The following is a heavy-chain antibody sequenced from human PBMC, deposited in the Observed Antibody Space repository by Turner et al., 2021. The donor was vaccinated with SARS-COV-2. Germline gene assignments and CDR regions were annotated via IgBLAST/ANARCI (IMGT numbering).Heavy chain of an antibody. V-gene: IGHV1-24*01. CDR1: GYTLTELS. D-gene: IGHD2-2*01. CDR3: ATGYQLGVNWFDP. Sequence: QFQMVQSGAAVEKPGASVKVACKISGYTLTELSMYWVRQDPGKGLEWMGGFGHEDGETVYAQSLHGRVTKTDDNSTDTAFMELSILRSDDTAVYFGATGYQLGVNWFDPWGQGTLVTVSS. CDR2: FGHEDGET. J-gene: IGHJ5*02.